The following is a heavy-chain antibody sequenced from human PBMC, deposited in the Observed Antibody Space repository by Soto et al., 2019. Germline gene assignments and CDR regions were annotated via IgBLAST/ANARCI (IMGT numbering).Heavy chain of an antibody. J-gene: IGHJ4*02. CDR2: ISYDGSNK. D-gene: IGHD3-22*01. CDR3: AKVPTYYYDSSGYYPIDYFDY. Sequence: RRLSCAASGFTFSSYGMHWVRQAPGKGLEWVAVISYDGSNKYYADSVKGRFTISRDNSKNTLYLQMNSLRAEDTAVYYCAKVPTYYYDSSGYYPIDYFDYWGQGTLVTVSS. CDR1: GFTFSSYG. V-gene: IGHV3-30*18.